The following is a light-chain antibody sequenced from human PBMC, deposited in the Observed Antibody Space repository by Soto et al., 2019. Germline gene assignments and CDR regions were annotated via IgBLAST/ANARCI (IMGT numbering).Light chain of an antibody. CDR1: QGITSY. Sequence: QLTQSPSSLSASVGDRVTITCRASQGITSYLAWYQQKPGKAPKLLIYAASSLQSGVPSRFSGSGSGTDFTLTISSLQPEDFATYYCQQLNSYPLTFAGGTKVDIK. CDR3: QQLNSYPLT. V-gene: IGKV1-9*01. J-gene: IGKJ4*01. CDR2: AAS.